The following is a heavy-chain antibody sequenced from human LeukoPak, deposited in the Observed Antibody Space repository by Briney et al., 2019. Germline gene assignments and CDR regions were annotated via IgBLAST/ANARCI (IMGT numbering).Heavy chain of an antibody. CDR3: AKEEAVVLDY. Sequence: GGSLRLSCAASGFTFSSYGMHWVRQAPGKGLEWVAVISYDGSNKYYADSVKGRFTISRDNSKNTLYLQTNSLRAEDTAVYYCAKEEAVVLDYWGQGTLVTVSS. V-gene: IGHV3-30*18. J-gene: IGHJ4*02. CDR1: GFTFSSYG. D-gene: IGHD6-19*01. CDR2: ISYDGSNK.